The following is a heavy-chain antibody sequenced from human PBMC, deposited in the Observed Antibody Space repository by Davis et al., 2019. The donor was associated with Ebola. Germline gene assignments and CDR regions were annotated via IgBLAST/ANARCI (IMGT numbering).Heavy chain of an antibody. V-gene: IGHV3-30-3*01. J-gene: IGHJ4*02. CDR3: ARDSRGYSYGPLDY. CDR2: ISYDGSNK. CDR1: GFTFSSYA. Sequence: PGGSLRLSCAASGFTFSSYAMHWVRQAPGKGLEWVAVISYDGSNKYYADSVKGRFTISRDNSKNTLYLQMNSLRAEETAVYYCARDSRGYSYGPLDYWGQGTLVTVSS. D-gene: IGHD5-18*01.